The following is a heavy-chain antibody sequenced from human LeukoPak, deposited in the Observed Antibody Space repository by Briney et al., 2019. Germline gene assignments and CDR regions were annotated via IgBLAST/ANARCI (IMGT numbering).Heavy chain of an antibody. CDR1: GGSISSSSYY. CDR2: IYYSGST. J-gene: IGHJ4*02. D-gene: IGHD2-8*01. CDR3: ARSTISWLPTWCNFDY. V-gene: IGHV4-39*01. Sequence: SETLSLTCTVSGGSISSSSYYWGWIRQPPGKGLEWIGSIYYSGSTYYNPSLKSRVTISVDTSKNQFSLKLSSVTDADTAVYYCARSTISWLPTWCNFDYWGQGTLVTVSS.